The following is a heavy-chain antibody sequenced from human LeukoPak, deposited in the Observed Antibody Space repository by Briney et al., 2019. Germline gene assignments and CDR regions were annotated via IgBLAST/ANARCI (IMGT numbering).Heavy chain of an antibody. V-gene: IGHV1-69*04. CDR2: IIPVLHIL. D-gene: IGHD2-15*01. J-gene: IGHJ4*02. Sequence: SVKVSCKASGGTFTSYAFSWVRQAPGQGLEWLGRIIPVLHILTYAQKFRGRVTITADKSTSTAYMELSSLRSEDTAVYYCARTLVVVAAPHDYWGQGTLVTVSS. CDR3: ARTLVVVAAPHDY. CDR1: GGTFTSYA.